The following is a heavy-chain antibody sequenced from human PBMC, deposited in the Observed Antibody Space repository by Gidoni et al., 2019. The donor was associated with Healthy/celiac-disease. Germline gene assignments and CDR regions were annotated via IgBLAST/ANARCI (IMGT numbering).Heavy chain of an antibody. CDR3: ARGKAITIFGVVIGNWFDP. CDR1: GGSISSSSYY. Sequence: QLQLQESGPGLVKPSETLSLTCTVSGGSISSSSYYWGWIRQPPGTGLAWIGSISYGWSTYYTPSLKSRVTISVDTSKNQFSLKLSSVTAADTAVYYCARGKAITIFGVVIGNWFDPWGQGTLVTVSS. V-gene: IGHV4-39*01. D-gene: IGHD3-3*01. CDR2: ISYGWST. J-gene: IGHJ5*02.